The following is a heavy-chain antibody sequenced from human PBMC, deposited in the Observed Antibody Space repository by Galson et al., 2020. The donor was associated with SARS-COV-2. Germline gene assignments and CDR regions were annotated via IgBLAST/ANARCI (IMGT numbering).Heavy chain of an antibody. D-gene: IGHD4-17*01. CDR1: GYTLTELS. CDR2: FDPEDGET. Sequence: GESLKISCKVSGYTLTELSMHWVRQAPGKGLEWMGGFDPEDGETIYAQKFQGRVTMTEDTSTDTAYMELSSLRSEDTAVYYCARDLTTVTATYYYYGMDVWGQGTTVTVSS. CDR3: ARDLTTVTATYYYYGMDV. J-gene: IGHJ6*02. V-gene: IGHV1-24*01.